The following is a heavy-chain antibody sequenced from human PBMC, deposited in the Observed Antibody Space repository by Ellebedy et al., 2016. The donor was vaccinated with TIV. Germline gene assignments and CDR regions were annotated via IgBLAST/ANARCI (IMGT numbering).Heavy chain of an antibody. CDR2: IYPGYSET. CDR1: GYSFTNYW. Sequence: GESLKISCKGSGYSFTNYWIGWVRQMPGKGLEWMGIIYPGYSETRYSPSFQGQVTISADKSISTAYLQWRSLKASDTAMYYCARAITVDYWYLNLWGRGTQVTVSS. V-gene: IGHV5-51*01. D-gene: IGHD3-10*01. J-gene: IGHJ2*01. CDR3: ARAITVDYWYLNL.